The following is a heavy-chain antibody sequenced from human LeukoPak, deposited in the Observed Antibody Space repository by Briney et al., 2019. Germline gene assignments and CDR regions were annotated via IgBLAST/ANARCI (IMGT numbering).Heavy chain of an antibody. D-gene: IGHD5-12*01. CDR2: ISGSGGSA. J-gene: IGHJ4*02. CDR3: AKDNGYSGYGTVDY. V-gene: IGHV3-23*01. Sequence: GGSLRLSCAASGFTFNNYAMNWVRQAPGKGLEWVSAISGSGGSAYYADSVKGRFTISRDNSKNTLYLQMNSLRAEDTAVYYCAKDNGYSGYGTVDYWGQGTLVTVSS. CDR1: GFTFNNYA.